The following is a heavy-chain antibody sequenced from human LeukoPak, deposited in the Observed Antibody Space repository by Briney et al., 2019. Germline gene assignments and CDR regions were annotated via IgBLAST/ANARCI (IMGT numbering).Heavy chain of an antibody. J-gene: IGHJ4*02. CDR2: ISGSGGST. CDR1: GFIFSSYA. V-gene: IGHV3-23*01. Sequence: GGSLRLSCAASGFIFSSYAMHWVRQAPGKGLEWVSAISGSGGSTYYVDSVKGRFTISRDNSKNTLYLQMNSLRAEDTAVYYCAKPALMSSGYYFDYWGQGTLVTVSS. CDR3: AKPALMSSGYYFDY. D-gene: IGHD3-22*01.